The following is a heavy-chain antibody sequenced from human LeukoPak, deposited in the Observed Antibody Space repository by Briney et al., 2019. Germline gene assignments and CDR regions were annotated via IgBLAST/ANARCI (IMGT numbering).Heavy chain of an antibody. V-gene: IGHV4-4*07. J-gene: IGHJ3*02. CDR1: GGSISSYY. D-gene: IGHD3-3*01. CDR3: ARPGWSGYYTDAFDI. Sequence: PSETLSLTCTVSGGSISSYYRSWIRQPAGKGLEWIGRLYTSGRTNYNPSLESRVTMSVDTSKNQFSLKLSSVTAADTAVYYCARPGWSGYYTDAFDIWGQGTMVTVSS. CDR2: LYTSGRT.